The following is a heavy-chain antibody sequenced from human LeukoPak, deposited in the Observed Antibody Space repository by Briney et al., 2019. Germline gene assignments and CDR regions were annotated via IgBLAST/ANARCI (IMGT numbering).Heavy chain of an antibody. V-gene: IGHV3-23*01. CDR2: ISGSGGST. J-gene: IGHJ3*02. CDR3: AKEDVRDIVVVPAANAFDI. Sequence: GGSLRLSCTTSGFNFPDYCMTWVRQAPGKGLEWVSAISGSGGSTYYADSVKGRFTISRDNSKNTLYLQMNSLRAEDTAVYYCAKEDVRDIVVVPAANAFDIWGQGTMVTVSS. D-gene: IGHD2-2*01. CDR1: GFNFPDYC.